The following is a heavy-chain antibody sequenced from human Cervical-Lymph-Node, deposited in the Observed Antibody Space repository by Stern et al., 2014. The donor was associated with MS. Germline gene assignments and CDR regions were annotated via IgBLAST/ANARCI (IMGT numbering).Heavy chain of an antibody. D-gene: IGHD2-15*01. J-gene: IGHJ4*02. CDR1: GFAFSTYS. CDR3: ARARLETTTPFYLDY. CDR2: ISATSSAI. Sequence: EVQLVESGGGLVQPGGSLRLSCAASGFAFSTYSMNWVRQAPGKGLEWVSYISATSSAIYYAETVQGRLTISRDNAPNSPFLQRNSLGDEDTAVYYCARARLETTTPFYLDYWGQGTRVTVSS. V-gene: IGHV3-48*02.